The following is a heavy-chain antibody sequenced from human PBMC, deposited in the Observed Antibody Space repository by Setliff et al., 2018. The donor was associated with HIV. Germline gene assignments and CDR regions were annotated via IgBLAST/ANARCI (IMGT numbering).Heavy chain of an antibody. CDR3: ARNSFPVGVTGTGPLFDY. D-gene: IGHD1-1*01. CDR1: GFRFSYYG. J-gene: IGHJ4*02. Sequence: GGSLRLSCAASGFRFSYYGMNWVRDVPGKGLEWLSYIASSGDIKYYADSVKGRFTVSRDNAKNSLFLQLNSLRVEDTAVYYCARNSFPVGVTGTGPLFDYWGQGTLVTVSS. CDR2: IASSGDIK. V-gene: IGHV3-48*03.